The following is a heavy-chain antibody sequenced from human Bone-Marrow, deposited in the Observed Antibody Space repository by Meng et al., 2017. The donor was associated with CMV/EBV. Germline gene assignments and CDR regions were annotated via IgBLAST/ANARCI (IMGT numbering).Heavy chain of an antibody. J-gene: IGHJ6*01. Sequence: GSLRLSCAASGFTFSSYAMHWVRQAPGKGLEWVAVISYDGSNKYYADSVKGRFTISRDNSKNTLYLQMNSLRAEDTAVYYCAREYSGSYPYYYYGMDVWGQGTTVSVSS. CDR3: AREYSGSYPYYYYGMDV. CDR1: GFTFSSYA. CDR2: ISYDGSNK. D-gene: IGHD1-26*01. V-gene: IGHV3-30*04.